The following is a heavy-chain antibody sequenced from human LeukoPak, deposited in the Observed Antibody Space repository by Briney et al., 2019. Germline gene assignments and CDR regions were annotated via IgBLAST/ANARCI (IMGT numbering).Heavy chain of an antibody. J-gene: IGHJ4*02. CDR2: IYFTGST. Sequence: SETLSLTCTVSGGSISTYYWSWIRQPPGKGLEWIGNIYFTGSTNYNPSAKSRVAISVDTSKNQFSLKLTSVTAADTAVYYCARGRGPAIFGCWGQGTLVTVSS. CDR1: GGSISTYY. CDR3: ARGRGPAIFGC. V-gene: IGHV4-59*01. D-gene: IGHD3-3*01.